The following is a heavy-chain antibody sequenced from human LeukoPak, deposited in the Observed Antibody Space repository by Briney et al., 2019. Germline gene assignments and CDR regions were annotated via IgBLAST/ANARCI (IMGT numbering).Heavy chain of an antibody. Sequence: SETLSLTCTVSGGSISSGDYYWSWIRQPPGKGLEWIGYIYYSGSTYYNPSLKSRVTILVDTSKNQFSLKLSSVTAADTAVYYCARVVLDGDGYNYPFDYWGQGTLVTVSS. V-gene: IGHV4-30-4*01. CDR2: IYYSGST. J-gene: IGHJ4*02. D-gene: IGHD5-24*01. CDR3: ARVVLDGDGYNYPFDY. CDR1: GGSISSGDYY.